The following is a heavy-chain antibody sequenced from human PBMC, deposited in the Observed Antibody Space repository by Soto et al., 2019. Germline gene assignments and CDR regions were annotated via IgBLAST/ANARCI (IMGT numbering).Heavy chain of an antibody. Sequence: EVQLLESGGGLVQPGGSLRLSCAASGFTFSTYAMNWVRQAPGKGLEWVSGISGSGDSTYYADSVKGRFTVSRDNSKITLYLQMNSLRGEDTAVFYCAKERSSGWSFDYWGQGTLVTVSP. CDR1: GFTFSTYA. V-gene: IGHV3-23*01. J-gene: IGHJ4*02. D-gene: IGHD6-19*01. CDR2: ISGSGDST. CDR3: AKERSSGWSFDY.